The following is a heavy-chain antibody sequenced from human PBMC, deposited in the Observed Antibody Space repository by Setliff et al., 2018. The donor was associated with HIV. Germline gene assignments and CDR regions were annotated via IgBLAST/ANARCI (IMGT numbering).Heavy chain of an antibody. CDR2: INPNSGGT. V-gene: IGHV1-2*02. Sequence: ASVKVSCKASGDAFTDYHIHWVRQAPGQGLEWMGWINPNSGGTNYAQKFQGRVTMTRDTSISTAFMDLSRLRSDDTAVYYCARDPGYKSSWYGAFDIWGQGTMVTVSS. CDR1: GDAFTDYH. D-gene: IGHD6-13*01. CDR3: ARDPGYKSSWYGAFDI. J-gene: IGHJ3*02.